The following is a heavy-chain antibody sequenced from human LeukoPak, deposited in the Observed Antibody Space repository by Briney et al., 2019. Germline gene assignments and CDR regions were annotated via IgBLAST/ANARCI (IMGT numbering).Heavy chain of an antibody. CDR3: ARAPTYYYDSSGYPDALDI. CDR1: GGSFSGYY. D-gene: IGHD3-22*01. Sequence: PSETLSLTCAVYGGSFSGYYWSWIRQPPGKGLEWIGEINHSGSTDYNPSLKSRVTISVDTSKNQFSLKLSSVTAADTAVYYCARAPTYYYDSSGYPDALDIWGQGTMVTVSS. J-gene: IGHJ3*02. V-gene: IGHV4-34*01. CDR2: INHSGST.